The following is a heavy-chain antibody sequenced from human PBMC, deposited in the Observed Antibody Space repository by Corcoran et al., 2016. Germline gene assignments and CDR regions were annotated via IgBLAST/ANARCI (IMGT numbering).Heavy chain of an antibody. J-gene: IGHJ6*02. CDR1: GYTFTGYY. V-gene: IGHV1-2*02. Sequence: QVQLVQSGAEVKKPGASVKVSCKASGYTFTGYYMHWVRQAPGQGLEWMGWINPNSGGINYAQKFQGRVTMTRDTSISTAYMELSRLKSDDTAVYYCATGYSGYPPGGMDGLGQGTSVTVSS. CDR3: ATGYSGYPPGGMDG. D-gene: IGHD5-12*01. CDR2: INPNSGGI.